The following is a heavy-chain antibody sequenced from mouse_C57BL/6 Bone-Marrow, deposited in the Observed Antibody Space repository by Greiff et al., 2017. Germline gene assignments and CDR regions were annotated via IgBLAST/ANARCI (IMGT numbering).Heavy chain of an antibody. CDR2: IYPGGGYT. CDR3: ARRWLLYYFDY. J-gene: IGHJ2*01. Sequence: VQLQQSGAELVRPGTSVKMSCKASGYTFTNYWIGWAKQRPGHGLEWIGDIYPGGGYTNYNEKFKGKATLTAEKSSSTAYMQFSSLTSEDSAIYYCARRWLLYYFDYWGQGTTLTVSS. D-gene: IGHD2-3*01. V-gene: IGHV1-63*01. CDR1: GYTFTNYW.